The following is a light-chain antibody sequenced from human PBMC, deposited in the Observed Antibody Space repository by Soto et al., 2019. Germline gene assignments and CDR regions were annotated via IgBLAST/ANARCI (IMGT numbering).Light chain of an antibody. J-gene: IGKJ5*01. CDR3: QQFNSYPIT. CDR2: DAS. Sequence: AIQLTQSPSSLSASVGDRVTNTCRASQGISSALAWYQQKPGKAPKLLIYDASNLESGVPSRFSGSGSGTDFTLTICSLQPEDFATYYCQQFNSYPITFGQGTRLEIK. V-gene: IGKV1-13*02. CDR1: QGISSA.